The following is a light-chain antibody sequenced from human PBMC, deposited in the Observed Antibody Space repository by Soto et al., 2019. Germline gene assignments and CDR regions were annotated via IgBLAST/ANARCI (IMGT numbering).Light chain of an antibody. J-gene: IGLJ1*01. V-gene: IGLV2-14*01. CDR1: GRDIGAYNY. CDR2: EVE. CDR3: SSYTTSYFYV. Sequence: QSVLTQPASVSGSPGQSITISCTGSGRDIGAYNYVSWYQQHPGKAPKLIIYEVENRPSGVSSRFSASKSAFTASLTISGLQAEDEADYYCSSYTTSYFYVFGPGTKVTVL.